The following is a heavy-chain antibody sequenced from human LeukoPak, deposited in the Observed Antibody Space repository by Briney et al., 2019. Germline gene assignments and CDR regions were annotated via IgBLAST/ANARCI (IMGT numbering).Heavy chain of an antibody. CDR1: GYTFTGYY. J-gene: IGHJ6*03. CDR3: ARGPLPYCSSTSCYKENYYYYMDV. CDR2: INPNSGGT. V-gene: IGHV1-2*02. Sequence: ASVKVSCKASGYTFTGYYMHWVRQAPGQGLEGMGWINPNSGGTNYAQKFQGRVTMTRDTSISTAYMELSRLRSDDTAVYYCARGPLPYCSSTSCYKENYYYYMDVWGKGTTVTISS. D-gene: IGHD2-2*02.